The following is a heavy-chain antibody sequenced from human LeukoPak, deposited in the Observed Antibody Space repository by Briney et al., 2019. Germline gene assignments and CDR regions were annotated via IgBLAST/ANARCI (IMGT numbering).Heavy chain of an antibody. V-gene: IGHV1-69*04. D-gene: IGHD2-2*01. J-gene: IGHJ5*02. Sequence: GASVKVSCKASGGTFSSYAISWVRQAPGQGLEWMGRIIPILGIANYAQKFQGRVTITADKSTGTAYMELSSLRSEDTAVYYCAREGGCSSTSCYGKVGWFDPWGQGTLVTVSS. CDR2: IIPILGIA. CDR3: AREGGCSSTSCYGKVGWFDP. CDR1: GGTFSSYA.